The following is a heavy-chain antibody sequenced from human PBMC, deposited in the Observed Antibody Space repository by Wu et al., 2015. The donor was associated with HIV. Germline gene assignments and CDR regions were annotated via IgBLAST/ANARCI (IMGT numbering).Heavy chain of an antibody. CDR3: ARSFSETSSWYSRPLNAFEI. Sequence: QVQLVQSGAEVKRPWVLGEGLLPGFWRHFSNYAITWVRQAPGQGLEWMGGIITIFGIANYAQKFQDRVTILADASTSTAYMEVSSLRSEDTAVYYCARSFSETSSWYSRPLNAFEIWGQGTMVTVSS. D-gene: IGHD6-13*01. CDR2: IITIFGIA. V-gene: IGHV1-69*12. CDR1: RHFSNYA. J-gene: IGHJ3*02.